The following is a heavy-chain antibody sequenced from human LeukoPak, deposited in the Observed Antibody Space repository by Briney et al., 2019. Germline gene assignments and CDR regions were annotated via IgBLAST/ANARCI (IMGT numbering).Heavy chain of an antibody. Sequence: SETLSLTCTVSGGSISSHYWSWIRQPPGKGLEWIGYIYYSGSTDYNPSLKSRVTISVDTSKNQFSLRLSSVTAADTAVYYCARRYCSSGNCYSHNWFDPWGQGTLVTVSS. D-gene: IGHD2-2*02. CDR2: IYYSGST. J-gene: IGHJ5*02. CDR1: GGSISSHY. CDR3: ARRYCSSGNCYSHNWFDP. V-gene: IGHV4-59*11.